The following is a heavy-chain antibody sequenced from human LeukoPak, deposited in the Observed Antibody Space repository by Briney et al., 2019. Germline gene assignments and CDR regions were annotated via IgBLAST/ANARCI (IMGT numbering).Heavy chain of an antibody. J-gene: IGHJ4*02. CDR1: GYSISSGYY. Sequence: SETLSLTCAVSGYSISSGYYWGWIRQPPGKGLEWIGSIYHSGSTYYDPSLKSRVTISLDTSKNQFSLKLSSVTAADTAVYYCAGQFKRYYDFWSGYPGLYYFDYWGQGTLVTVSS. D-gene: IGHD3-3*01. V-gene: IGHV4-38-2*01. CDR2: IYHSGST. CDR3: AGQFKRYYDFWSGYPGLYYFDY.